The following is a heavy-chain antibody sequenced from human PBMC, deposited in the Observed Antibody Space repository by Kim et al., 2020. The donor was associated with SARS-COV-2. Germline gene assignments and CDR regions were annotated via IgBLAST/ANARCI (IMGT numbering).Heavy chain of an antibody. D-gene: IGHD2-2*01. CDR2: ISAYNGNT. CDR3: ARVRIVVVPAANDTNYYYYYYGMDV. CDR1: GYTFTSYG. V-gene: IGHV1-18*01. Sequence: ASVNVSCKASGYTFTSYGISWVRQAPGQGLEWMGWISAYNGNTNYAQKLQGRVTMTTDTSTSTAYMELRSLRSDDTAVYYCARVRIVVVPAANDTNYYYYYYGMDVWGQGTTVTVSS. J-gene: IGHJ6*02.